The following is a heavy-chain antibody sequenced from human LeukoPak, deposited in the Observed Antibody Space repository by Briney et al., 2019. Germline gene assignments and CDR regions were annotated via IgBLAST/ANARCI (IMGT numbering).Heavy chain of an antibody. Sequence: PSETLSLTCTVSGGSISSYYWSWIRQPPGKGLEWIGYIYYSGSTNYNPSLKSRVTISVDTSKNQFSLKLSSVTAADTAVYYCAEGGRYCSSTSCYAVRSYNWFDPWGQGTLVTVSS. J-gene: IGHJ5*02. CDR2: IYYSGST. CDR1: GGSISSYY. CDR3: AEGGRYCSSTSCYAVRSYNWFDP. V-gene: IGHV4-59*01. D-gene: IGHD2-2*01.